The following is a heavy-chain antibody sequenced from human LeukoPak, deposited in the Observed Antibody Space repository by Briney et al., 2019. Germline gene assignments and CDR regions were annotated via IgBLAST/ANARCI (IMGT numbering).Heavy chain of an antibody. J-gene: IGHJ4*02. CDR2: IYYSGST. Sequence: PSETLSPTCTVSGGSISSSSYYWGWIRQPPGKGLEWIGSIYYSGSTYYNPSLKSRVTISVDTSKNQFSLKLSSVTAADTAVYYCARLSTVTNTLFDYWGQGTLVTVSS. CDR3: ARLSTVTNTLFDY. V-gene: IGHV4-39*01. CDR1: GGSISSSSYY. D-gene: IGHD4-17*01.